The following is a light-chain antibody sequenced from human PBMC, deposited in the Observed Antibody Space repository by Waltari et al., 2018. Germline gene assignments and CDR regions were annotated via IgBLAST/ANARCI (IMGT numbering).Light chain of an antibody. V-gene: IGKV1-5*03. Sequence: DIQMTQSPSTLSASVGERVTITCRASQTLNRWLDWYQQKPGKAPKLLIYKASTLQSGVPSRFSGSDSGTQCALTITGLQAEDFATYYCQQYHSYPYTFGQGTKLEIK. J-gene: IGKJ2*01. CDR3: QQYHSYPYT. CDR1: QTLNRW. CDR2: KAS.